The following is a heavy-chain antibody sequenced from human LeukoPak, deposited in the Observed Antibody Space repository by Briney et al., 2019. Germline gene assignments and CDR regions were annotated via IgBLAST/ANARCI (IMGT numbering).Heavy chain of an antibody. CDR1: GFTFSSYA. Sequence: PGGSLRLSCAASGFTFSSYAMSWVRQAPGKGLEWVSAISGSGGSTYYADSVKGRFTISRDNSKNTLYLQMNSLRAEDTAVYYCAKDRIDIVVVPAAKASGSYYYYYGMDVWGQGTTVTVSS. D-gene: IGHD2-2*01. CDR3: AKDRIDIVVVPAAKASGSYYYYYGMDV. V-gene: IGHV3-23*01. J-gene: IGHJ6*02. CDR2: ISGSGGST.